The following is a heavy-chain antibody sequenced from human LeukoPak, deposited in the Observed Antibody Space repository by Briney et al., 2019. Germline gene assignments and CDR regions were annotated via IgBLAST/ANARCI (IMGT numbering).Heavy chain of an antibody. CDR2: IYYSGST. J-gene: IGHJ4*02. D-gene: IGHD7-27*01. Sequence: SETLSLTCTVSGGSISSSSYYWGWIRQPPGKGLEWIGYIYYSGSTYYNPSLKSRVTISVDTSKNQFSLKLSSVTAADTAVYYCARHTGGWGSFDYWGQGTLVTVSS. CDR3: ARHTGGWGSFDY. V-gene: IGHV4-61*05. CDR1: GGSISSSSYY.